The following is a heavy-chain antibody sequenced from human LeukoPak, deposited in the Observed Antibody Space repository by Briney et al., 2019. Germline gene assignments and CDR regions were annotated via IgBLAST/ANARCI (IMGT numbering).Heavy chain of an antibody. V-gene: IGHV1-8*01. CDR2: MNPNSGNT. D-gene: IGHD2-2*01. CDR1: GYTFTSYD. CDR3: ASRYCSSTSCLHYYDYYGMDV. J-gene: IGHJ6*02. Sequence: ASVKVSCKASGYTFTSYDINWVRQATGQGLEWMGWMNPNSGNTGYAQKFQGRVTMTRNTSISTAYMELSSLRSEDTAVYYCASRYCSSTSCLHYYDYYGMDVWGQGTTVTVSS.